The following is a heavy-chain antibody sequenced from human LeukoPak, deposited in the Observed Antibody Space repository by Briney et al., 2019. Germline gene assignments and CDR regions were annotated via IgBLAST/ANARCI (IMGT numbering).Heavy chain of an antibody. CDR1: GYTFNNFG. CDR2: ISGYNGDT. CDR3: ARAWGLVAAAPCGY. Sequence: GASVKVSCKTSGYTFNNFGISWVRQAPGQGLEWMGWISGYNGDTNYAEDFQGRVTMTTDTSTNTAYMELRSLRSDDTAVYYCARAWGLVAAAPCGYWGQGTLVTVSS. J-gene: IGHJ4*02. D-gene: IGHD2-15*01. V-gene: IGHV1-18*01.